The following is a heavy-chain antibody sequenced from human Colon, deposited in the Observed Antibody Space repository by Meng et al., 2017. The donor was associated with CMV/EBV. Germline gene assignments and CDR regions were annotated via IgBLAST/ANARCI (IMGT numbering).Heavy chain of an antibody. J-gene: IGHJ4*02. D-gene: IGHD3-9*01. CDR2: VYYSGST. CDR1: GDSVRSGSYH. CDR3: ARRREYYDILTGYSPYYFDY. V-gene: IGHV4-61*01. Sequence: SETLSLTCNVSGDSVRSGSYHWSWIRQPPGKGLEWIGYVYYSGSTNYNPSLKSRVTISIDTSKNQFSLKLSSVTAADTAVYYCARRREYYDILTGYSPYYFDYWGQGTLVTVSS.